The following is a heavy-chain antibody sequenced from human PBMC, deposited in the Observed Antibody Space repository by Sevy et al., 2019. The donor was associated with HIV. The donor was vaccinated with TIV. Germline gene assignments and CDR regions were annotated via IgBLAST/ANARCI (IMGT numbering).Heavy chain of an antibody. CDR3: ARDGRDIVVVPADNYYYYGMDV. V-gene: IGHV3-21*01. Sequence: GGSLRLSCAASGFTFSSYSMNWVRQAPGKGLEWVSSISSSSSYIYYADSVKGRFTISRDKAKNALYLQMNSLRAEDTAVYYCARDGRDIVVVPADNYYYYGMDVWGQGTTVTVSS. CDR2: ISSSSSYI. J-gene: IGHJ6*02. CDR1: GFTFSSYS. D-gene: IGHD2-2*01.